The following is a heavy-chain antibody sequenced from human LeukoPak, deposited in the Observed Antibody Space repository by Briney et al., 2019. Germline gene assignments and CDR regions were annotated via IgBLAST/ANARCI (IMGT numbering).Heavy chain of an antibody. CDR3: ARDLLRYGGKGDFGY. D-gene: IGHD4-23*01. J-gene: IGHJ4*02. Sequence: ASVKVSCKASGYSFTDYYIHWVRQAPGQGLEWMAWINPDTGDTKYIQKFQGRVTVTRDTSISTVYMELIRLTSDDTAVYYCARDLLRYGGKGDFGYWGQGTLVTVPS. V-gene: IGHV1-2*02. CDR2: INPDTGDT. CDR1: GYSFTDYY.